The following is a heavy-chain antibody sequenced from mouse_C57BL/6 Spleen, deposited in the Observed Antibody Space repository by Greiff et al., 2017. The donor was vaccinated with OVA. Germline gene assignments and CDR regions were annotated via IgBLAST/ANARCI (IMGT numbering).Heavy chain of an antibody. CDR3: ASGTAQARFAY. D-gene: IGHD3-2*02. J-gene: IGHJ3*01. CDR2: IDPSDSET. V-gene: IGHV1-52*01. CDR1: GYTFTSYW. Sequence: QVQLKQPGAELVRPGSSVKLSCKASGYTFTSYWMHWVKQRPIQGLEWIGNIDPSDSETHYNQKFKDKATLTVDKSSSTAYMQLSSLTSEDSAVYYCASGTAQARFAYWGQGTLVTVSA.